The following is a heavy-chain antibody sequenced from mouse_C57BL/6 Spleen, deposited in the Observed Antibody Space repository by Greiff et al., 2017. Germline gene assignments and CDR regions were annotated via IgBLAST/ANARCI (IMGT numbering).Heavy chain of an antibody. V-gene: IGHV1-82*01. J-gene: IGHJ4*01. CDR2: IYPGDGDT. Sequence: QVQLKQSGPELVKPGASVKISCKASGYAFSSSWMNWVKQRPGKGLEWIGRIYPGDGDTNYNGKFKGKATLTADKSSSTAYMQLSSLTSEDSAVYFCGAAAQAKLAMDYWGQGTSVTVSA. CDR3: GAAAQAKLAMDY. D-gene: IGHD3-2*02. CDR1: GYAFSSSW.